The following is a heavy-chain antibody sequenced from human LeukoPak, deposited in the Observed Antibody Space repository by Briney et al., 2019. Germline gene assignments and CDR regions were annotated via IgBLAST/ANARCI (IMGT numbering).Heavy chain of an antibody. V-gene: IGHV2-5*02. J-gene: IGHJ4*02. CDR1: GFSLSTSGVG. D-gene: IGHD3-3*01. CDR2: IYWDDDK. Sequence: SGPTLVNPTQTLTLTCTFSGFSLSTSGVGVGWIRQPPGKALEWLALIYWDDDKRYSPSLKSRLTITKDTSKNQVVLTMTNMDPVDTATYYCAHRLPDYDFWSGYYFHAYDYWGQGTLVTVSS. CDR3: AHRLPDYDFWSGYYFHAYDY.